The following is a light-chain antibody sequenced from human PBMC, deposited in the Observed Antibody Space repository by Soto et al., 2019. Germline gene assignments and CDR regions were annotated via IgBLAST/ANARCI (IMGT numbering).Light chain of an antibody. V-gene: IGKV3-15*01. CDR2: GAS. Sequence: EIVMTQSPATLSVSPGERATLSCRARQNIRSNLAWYQQKPGQAPRLLIYGASTRATGIPVRFSGSGSGTEFTLTISSLQSEDFAGYYCQQYHDWPLAFGGGTKVEIK. CDR3: QQYHDWPLA. J-gene: IGKJ4*01. CDR1: QNIRSN.